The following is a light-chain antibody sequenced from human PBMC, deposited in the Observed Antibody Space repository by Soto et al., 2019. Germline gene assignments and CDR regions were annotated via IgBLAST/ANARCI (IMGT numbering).Light chain of an antibody. CDR1: QSVSSNY. CDR2: GVS. CDR3: QQYDSSPYT. J-gene: IGKJ2*01. Sequence: EIVLTQSPGTLSLSPGERATLSCRASQSVSSNYLAWYQQKHGQAPRLLIYGVSSRATGIPDRFSGSGSGTDFTLTISRLEPEDFAVYYCQQYDSSPYTFGQGTKLEIK. V-gene: IGKV3-20*01.